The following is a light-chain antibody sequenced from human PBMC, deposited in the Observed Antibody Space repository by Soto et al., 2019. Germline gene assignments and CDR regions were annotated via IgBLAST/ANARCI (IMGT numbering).Light chain of an antibody. CDR3: CSYAGSSTLFV. CDR1: SSDVGSYNL. J-gene: IGLJ1*01. V-gene: IGLV2-23*01. Sequence: QSALTQPAPLSGSPGQSITISCTGTSSDVGSYNLVSWYQQHPGKAPKLMIYEGSKRPSGVSNRFSGSKSGNTASLTISGLQAEDEADYYCCSYAGSSTLFVFGTGTKLTVL. CDR2: EGS.